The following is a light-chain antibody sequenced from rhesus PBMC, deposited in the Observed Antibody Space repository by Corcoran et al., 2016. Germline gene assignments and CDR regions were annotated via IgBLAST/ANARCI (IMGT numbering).Light chain of an antibody. CDR1: ENVNNY. CDR3: QHGYGTPLT. CDR2: KAS. J-gene: IGKJ4*01. V-gene: IGKV1-74*01. Sequence: DIQMTQSPSSLSASVGDRVTITCRASENVNNYLNWYQQQPGKAPKLLIYKASTLQRGVPSRFSGRGSGTDYTFTISSLQPEDVATYFCQHGYGTPLTFGGGTKVEL.